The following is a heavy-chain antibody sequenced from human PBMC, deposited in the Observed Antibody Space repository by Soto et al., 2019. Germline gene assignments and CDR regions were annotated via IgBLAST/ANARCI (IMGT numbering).Heavy chain of an antibody. V-gene: IGHV1-69*01. Sequence: QVQLVQSGAEVKKPGSSVKVSCKASGGTFSSYAISWVRQAPGQGLEWMGGIIPIFGTANYAQKFQGRVTITADEATSTAYMELSSLRSEDTAVYYCARPQHGSFHYYYYYGMDVWGQGTTVTVSS. CDR3: ARPQHGSFHYYYYYGMDV. J-gene: IGHJ6*02. D-gene: IGHD1-26*01. CDR2: IIPIFGTA. CDR1: GGTFSSYA.